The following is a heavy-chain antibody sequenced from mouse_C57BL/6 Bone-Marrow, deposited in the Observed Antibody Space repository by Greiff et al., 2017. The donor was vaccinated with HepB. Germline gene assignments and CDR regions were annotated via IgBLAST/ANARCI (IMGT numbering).Heavy chain of an antibody. J-gene: IGHJ4*01. CDR2: IWTGGGT. D-gene: IGHD1-1*01. V-gene: IGHV2-9-1*01. CDR1: GFSLTSYA. Sequence: QVQLKESGPGLVAPSQSLSITCTVSGFSLTSYAISWVRQPPGKGLEWLGVIWTGGGTNYNSALKSRLSISKDNSKSQVFLKMNSLQTDDTARYYCARKDPYYYGSSYPDYYAMDYWGQGTSVTVSS. CDR3: ARKDPYYYGSSYPDYYAMDY.